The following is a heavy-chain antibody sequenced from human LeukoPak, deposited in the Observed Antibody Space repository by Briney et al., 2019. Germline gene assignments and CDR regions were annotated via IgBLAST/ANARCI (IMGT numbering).Heavy chain of an antibody. Sequence: SQTLSLTCAISGDSVSSNSAAWNWIRQSRSRGLEWLGRTYYRSKWFSGYAVSLKSRISINPDTSKNQFSLQLNSVTPDDTAVYFCARSIGGFLNDWGQGTLVTVSS. V-gene: IGHV6-1*01. D-gene: IGHD2-15*01. J-gene: IGHJ4*02. CDR1: GDSVSSNSAA. CDR3: ARSIGGFLND. CDR2: TYYRSKWFS.